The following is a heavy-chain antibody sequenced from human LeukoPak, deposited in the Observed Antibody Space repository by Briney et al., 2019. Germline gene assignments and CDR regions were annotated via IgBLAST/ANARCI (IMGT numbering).Heavy chain of an antibody. J-gene: IGHJ4*02. D-gene: IGHD6-6*01. CDR3: AKDVYSSSYYFDY. Sequence: ETLSLTCAVYGGSFSNYHWSWVRQAPGKGLEWVSAISGSGGSTYYADSVKGRFTISRDNSKNTLYLQMNSLRAEDTAVYYCAKDVYSSSYYFDYWGQGTLVTVSS. CDR1: GGSFSNYH. V-gene: IGHV3-23*01. CDR2: ISGSGGST.